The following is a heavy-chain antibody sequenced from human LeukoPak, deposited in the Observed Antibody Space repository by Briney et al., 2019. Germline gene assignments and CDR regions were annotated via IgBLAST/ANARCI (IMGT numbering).Heavy chain of an antibody. V-gene: IGHV3-11*04. J-gene: IGHJ4*02. D-gene: IGHD2-2*01. CDR3: ARDCSSASCYHY. Sequence: GGSLRLSCAVSGFTFSDYYMSWIRQAPGKGLEWGSYISSSGNTTYYADSVKARFTIYRKNAENSQYLQMNSLRAEDTAGYYCARDCSSASCYHYWGQGTLVTVSS. CDR2: ISSSGNTT. CDR1: GFTFSDYY.